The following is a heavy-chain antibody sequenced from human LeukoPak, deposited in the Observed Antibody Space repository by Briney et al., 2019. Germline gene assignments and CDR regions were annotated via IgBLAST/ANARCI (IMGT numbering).Heavy chain of an antibody. V-gene: IGHV3-66*01. CDR1: GFTVSSKF. CDR2: IYSGGST. J-gene: IGHJ4*02. Sequence: GGSLRLSCAASGFTVSSKFMIWVSQAPGKGLEWVSAIYSGGSTYYADSVKGRFTISRDNSKNTLYLQMNSLRAEDTAVYYCAREMAAADTGGWVPLGYWGQGTLVTVSS. D-gene: IGHD6-13*01. CDR3: AREMAAADTGGWVPLGY.